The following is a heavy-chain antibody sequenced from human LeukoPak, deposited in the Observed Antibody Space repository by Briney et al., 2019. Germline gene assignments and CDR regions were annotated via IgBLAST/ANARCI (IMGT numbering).Heavy chain of an antibody. CDR1: GGSISSYY. CDR3: ARDSSYCSGGSCYSHYYYMDV. D-gene: IGHD2-15*01. V-gene: IGHV4-4*07. J-gene: IGHJ6*03. CDR2: IYTSGST. Sequence: SETLSLTCTVSGGSISSYYWSWIRQPAGKGLEWIGRIYTSGSTNFNPSLKSRVTMSVDTSKNQFSLKLSSVTAADTAVYYCARDSSYCSGGSCYSHYYYMDVWGKGTTVTVSS.